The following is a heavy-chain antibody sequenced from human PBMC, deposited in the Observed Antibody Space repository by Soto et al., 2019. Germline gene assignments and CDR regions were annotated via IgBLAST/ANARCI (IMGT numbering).Heavy chain of an antibody. Sequence: EVQLVESGGGLVQPGGSLRLSCAASGFTFSSYWMSWVRQAPGKGLEWVANIKQDGSEKYYVDSVKGRFTISRDNAKNSLYLQMNSLRAEDTAVYYCAREVIGNGAPFDCWGQGTLVTVSS. D-gene: IGHD2-21*01. CDR3: AREVIGNGAPFDC. CDR2: IKQDGSEK. J-gene: IGHJ4*02. V-gene: IGHV3-7*01. CDR1: GFTFSSYW.